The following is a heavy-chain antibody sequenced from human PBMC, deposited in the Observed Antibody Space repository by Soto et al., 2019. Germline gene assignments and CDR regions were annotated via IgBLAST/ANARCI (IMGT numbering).Heavy chain of an antibody. CDR3: TTDLYGDPYYYYYGMDV. Sequence: PGGSLRLSCAAPGFTFSNAWMNWVRQAPGKGLEWVGRIKSKTDGGTTDYAAPVKGRFTISRDDSKNTLYLQMNSLKTEDTAVYYCTTDLYGDPYYYYYGMDVWGQGTTVTVSS. J-gene: IGHJ6*02. CDR2: IKSKTDGGTT. V-gene: IGHV3-15*07. D-gene: IGHD4-17*01. CDR1: GFTFSNAW.